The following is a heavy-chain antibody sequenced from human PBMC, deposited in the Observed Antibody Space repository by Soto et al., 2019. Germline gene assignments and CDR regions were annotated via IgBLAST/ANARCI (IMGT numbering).Heavy chain of an antibody. Sequence: GGSLRLSCAASGFTFDDYTMHWVRQAPGKGLEWVSLISWDGGSTYYADSVKGRFTISRDNSKNSLYLQMNSLRTEDTALYYCAKDRRGRSGWPDYFDYWGQGTLVTVSS. D-gene: IGHD6-19*01. V-gene: IGHV3-43*01. CDR2: ISWDGGST. J-gene: IGHJ4*02. CDR3: AKDRRGRSGWPDYFDY. CDR1: GFTFDDYT.